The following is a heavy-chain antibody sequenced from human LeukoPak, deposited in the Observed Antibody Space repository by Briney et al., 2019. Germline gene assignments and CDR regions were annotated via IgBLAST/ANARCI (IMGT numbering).Heavy chain of an antibody. Sequence: PGGSLRLSCAASRFTFSSYAMHWVRQAPGKGLEWVAVISDDGTDKYYADSVRGRFTISRDNSEHTLFLQMSSLGPEDTAIYYCARSKYYDFWSGYSFDYWGQETLVTVSS. V-gene: IGHV3-30*15. CDR1: RFTFSSYA. CDR2: ISDDGTDK. J-gene: IGHJ4*02. CDR3: ARSKYYDFWSGYSFDY. D-gene: IGHD3-3*01.